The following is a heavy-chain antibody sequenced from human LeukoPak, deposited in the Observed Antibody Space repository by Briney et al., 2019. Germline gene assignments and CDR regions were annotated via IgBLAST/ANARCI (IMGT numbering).Heavy chain of an antibody. D-gene: IGHD6-6*01. J-gene: IGHJ4*02. CDR3: ARYSSSNFDY. V-gene: IGHV3-21*01. Sequence: GGSLRLSCAASGFTFSSYSMNWVRQAPGKGLEWVSSISSSSSYISYADYVKGRFTISRDNAKNSLYLQMNSLRAEDTAVYYCARYSSSNFDYWGQGTLVTVSS. CDR1: GFTFSSYS. CDR2: ISSSSSYI.